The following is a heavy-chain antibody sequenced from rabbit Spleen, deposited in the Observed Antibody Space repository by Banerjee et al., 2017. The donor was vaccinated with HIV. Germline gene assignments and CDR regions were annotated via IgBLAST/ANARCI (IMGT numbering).Heavy chain of an antibody. Sequence: QSLEESGGDLVKPGASLTLTCTASGVSFSSSSYMCWVRQAPGKGLEWIACIEAGSSGFTYFASWAKGRFTISKTSSTTVTLQVTSLTAADTATYFCARDTSSSFSSYGMDLWGQGTLVTVS. J-gene: IGHJ6*01. CDR3: ARDTSSSFSSYGMDL. CDR1: GVSFSSSSY. CDR2: IEAGSSGFT. D-gene: IGHD1-1*01. V-gene: IGHV1S40*01.